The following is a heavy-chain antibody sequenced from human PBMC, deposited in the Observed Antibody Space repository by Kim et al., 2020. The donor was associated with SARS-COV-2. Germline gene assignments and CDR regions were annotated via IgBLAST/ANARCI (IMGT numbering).Heavy chain of an antibody. J-gene: IGHJ6*02. CDR2: ISLDGTNK. Sequence: GGSLRLSCAASGFTFSRFPMHWVRQAPGKGLEWVAVISLDGTNKYYIDSVEGRFTISRDNSKNTMDLQLNSLRPEDTAIYYCAKPAGVAAGYSYLYYHYGTDVWGQGTTVTVSS. CDR1: GFTFSRFP. V-gene: IGHV3-30-3*02. CDR3: AKPAGVAAGYSYLYYHYGTDV. D-gene: IGHD3-9*01.